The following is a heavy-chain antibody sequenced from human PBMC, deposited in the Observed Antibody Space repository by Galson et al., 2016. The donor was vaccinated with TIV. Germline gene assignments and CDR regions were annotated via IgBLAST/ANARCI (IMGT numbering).Heavy chain of an antibody. D-gene: IGHD2-15*01. J-gene: IGHJ6*02. CDR1: GLSVSDNY. Sequence: SLRLSCAASGLSVSDNYMMWVRQAPGKGLEWVALIDSDGSTIHADSVKGRFTVSRDNSKNMVYLQMNSLRPEDTAVYFCARERRHGGNECFLRYYYGMDAWGQGTTVTVSS. V-gene: IGHV3-66*02. CDR2: IDSDGST. CDR3: ARERRHGGNECFLRYYYGMDA.